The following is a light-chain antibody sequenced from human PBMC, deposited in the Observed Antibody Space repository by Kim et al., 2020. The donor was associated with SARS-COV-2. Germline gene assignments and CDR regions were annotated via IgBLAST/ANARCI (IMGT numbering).Light chain of an antibody. V-gene: IGKV3-15*01. CDR2: GAS. J-gene: IGKJ4*01. CDR3: QQYNDWPLT. Sequence: ASPGERVTFSCRASQSVSRNLAWYQQKPGQAPRLLIYGASTRATGIPVRFSGSGSGTEFTLTISSLQSEDFAVYYCQQYNDWPLTFGGGTRVEIK. CDR1: QSVSRN.